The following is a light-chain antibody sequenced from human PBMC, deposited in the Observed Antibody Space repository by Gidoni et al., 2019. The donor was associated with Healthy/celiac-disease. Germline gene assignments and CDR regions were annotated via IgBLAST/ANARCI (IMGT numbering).Light chain of an antibody. V-gene: IGKV4-1*01. CDR1: QSVLYSSNNKNY. CDR2: WAS. Sequence: DIVMTHSPDSLAVSLGEKATINCKSSQSVLYSSNNKNYFTWYQQKPGQPPKLLISWASARESGVPDRFSGSGSATDFTLTISSLQAEDVAVYYCHQYYSIPRTFGQGTKVEIK. CDR3: HQYYSIPRT. J-gene: IGKJ1*01.